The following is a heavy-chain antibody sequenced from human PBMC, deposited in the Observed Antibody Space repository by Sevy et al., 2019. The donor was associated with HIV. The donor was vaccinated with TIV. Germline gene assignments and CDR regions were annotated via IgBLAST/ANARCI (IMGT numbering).Heavy chain of an antibody. Sequence: GGSLRLSCIVSGFTFSSYAMTWVRQAPGKGLEWVANIKQDGSEKYYVDSVKGRFTISRDNAKNSLYLQMNSLRAEDTAVYYCARPYRTDPFYYSGSGGYYYPSYFDYWGQGTLVTVSS. CDR3: ARPYRTDPFYYSGSGGYYYPSYFDY. D-gene: IGHD3-22*01. CDR2: IKQDGSEK. J-gene: IGHJ4*02. CDR1: GFTFSSYA. V-gene: IGHV3-7*01.